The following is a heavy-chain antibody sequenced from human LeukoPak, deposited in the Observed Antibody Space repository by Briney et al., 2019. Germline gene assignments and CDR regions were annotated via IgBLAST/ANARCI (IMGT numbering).Heavy chain of an antibody. Sequence: SVKVSCKASGGTFSSYAISWVRQAPGQGLEWMGGIIPIFGTANYAQKFQGRVTITADGSTSTAYMELSSLRSEDTAVYYCASLRIFSSSDVNFDYWGQGTLVTVSS. CDR2: IIPIFGTA. V-gene: IGHV1-69*01. CDR3: ASLRIFSSSDVNFDY. D-gene: IGHD6-6*01. CDR1: GGTFSSYA. J-gene: IGHJ4*02.